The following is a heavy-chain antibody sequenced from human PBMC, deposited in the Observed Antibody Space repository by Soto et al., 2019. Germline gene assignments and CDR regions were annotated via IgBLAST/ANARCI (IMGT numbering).Heavy chain of an antibody. Sequence: SETLSLTCTVSGGSISSYYWSWIRQPPGKGLEWIGYIYFSGSVYSSPSLKSPVSISVDMSQNQFSLMVTSVTAADTAVYYCARARIHCTSASCYTEFDSWGQGTLVTVSS. J-gene: IGHJ4*02. CDR3: ARARIHCTSASCYTEFDS. CDR1: GGSISSYY. V-gene: IGHV4-59*04. D-gene: IGHD2-2*02. CDR2: IYFSGSV.